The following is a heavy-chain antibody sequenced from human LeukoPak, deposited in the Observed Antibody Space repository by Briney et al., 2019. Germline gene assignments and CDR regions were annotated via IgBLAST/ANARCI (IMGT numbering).Heavy chain of an antibody. V-gene: IGHV1-69*04. Sequence: GASVKVSCKASGGTFSIYAISWVRQAPGQGLEWMGRIIPIFGIANYAQKFQGRVTITADKSTSTAYMELSSLRSEDTAVYYCARGNYGSGRRTNYGMDVWGQGTTVTVSS. CDR3: ARGNYGSGRRTNYGMDV. CDR1: GGTFSIYA. D-gene: IGHD3-10*01. CDR2: IIPIFGIA. J-gene: IGHJ6*02.